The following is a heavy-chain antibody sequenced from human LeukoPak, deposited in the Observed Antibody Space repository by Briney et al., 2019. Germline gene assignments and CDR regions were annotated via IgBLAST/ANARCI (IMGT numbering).Heavy chain of an antibody. CDR2: INSDGSNT. J-gene: IGHJ6*04. V-gene: IGHV3-74*01. CDR1: GFNFRTYW. CDR3: ARGYGADV. Sequence: GGSLRLSCAASGFNFRTYWMHWVRQARGKGLVWVSRINSDGSNTTYADSVKGRFTVSRDNAMNTLYLQMHSLRAEDTALYFCARGYGADVWGKGTMVTVSS.